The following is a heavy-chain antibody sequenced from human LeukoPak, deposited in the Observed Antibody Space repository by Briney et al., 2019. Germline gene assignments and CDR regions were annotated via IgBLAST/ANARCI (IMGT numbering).Heavy chain of an antibody. J-gene: IGHJ5*02. CDR1: GFTFTTYW. Sequence: PGGSLRLSCAASGFTFTTYWMGWVRQAPGKGLEWVANIKQDGSEQYYVDSVKGRFTISRDNAKNSLSLQMNSLRAEDTAVYYCARGHSSSPNWFDPWGQGTLVTVSS. D-gene: IGHD6-13*01. V-gene: IGHV3-7*04. CDR3: ARGHSSSPNWFDP. CDR2: IKQDGSEQ.